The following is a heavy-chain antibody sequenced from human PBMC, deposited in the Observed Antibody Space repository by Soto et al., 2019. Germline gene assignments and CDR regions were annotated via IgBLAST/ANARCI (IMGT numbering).Heavy chain of an antibody. J-gene: IGHJ4*02. CDR3: ARTSNYDFWSGYKKPYFDY. V-gene: IGHV4-34*01. CDR1: GGSFSGYY. CDR2: INHSGST. Sequence: QVQLQQWGAGLLKPSETLSLTCAVYGGSFSGYYWSWIRQPPGKGLEWIGEINHSGSTNYNPSPKSRVTISVDTSKNQFSLKLSSVTAADTAVYYCARTSNYDFWSGYKKPYFDYWGQGTLVTVSS. D-gene: IGHD3-3*01.